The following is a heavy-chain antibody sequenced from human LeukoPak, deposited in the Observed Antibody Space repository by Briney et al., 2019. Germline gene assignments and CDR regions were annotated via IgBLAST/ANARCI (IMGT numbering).Heavy chain of an antibody. CDR1: GFTFSSYA. CDR2: ISYDGSNK. V-gene: IGHV3-30*04. Sequence: GGSLRLSCAASGFTFSSYAMHWVRQAPGKGLEWVAVISYDGSNKYYADSVKGRFTISRDNSKNTLYLQMNSLRAEDTAVYYCAREEIAVAGTSKAFDIWGQGTMVTVSS. J-gene: IGHJ3*02. CDR3: AREEIAVAGTSKAFDI. D-gene: IGHD6-19*01.